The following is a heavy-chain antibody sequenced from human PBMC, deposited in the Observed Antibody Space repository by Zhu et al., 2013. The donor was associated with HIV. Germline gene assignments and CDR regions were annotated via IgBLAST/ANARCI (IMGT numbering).Heavy chain of an antibody. J-gene: IGHJ3*02. D-gene: IGHD2-8*02. CDR1: GHTFTTYD. CDR2: INPKSGNT. CDR3: ARSRGYCTGIRCQSDAFDI. Sequence: QVXLVQSGAEVKKPGASVKVSCKASGHTFTTYDINWVRQATGQGLEWMAWINPKSGNTGYAQNFQGRVSITRNTSISIVYMELTSLRFDDTAVYYCARSRGYCTGIRCQSDAFDIWGQGAMVTVSP. V-gene: IGHV1-8*03.